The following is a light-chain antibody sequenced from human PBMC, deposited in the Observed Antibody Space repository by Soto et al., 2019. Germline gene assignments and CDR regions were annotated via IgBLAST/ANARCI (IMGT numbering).Light chain of an antibody. Sequence: QSVLTQPPSASGTPGQRVTISCSGSSSNIGSKTVNWYQQLPGTAPKLLIYSNNQRPSGVPDRFSGSKSGTSASLAISGLQSEEEADYYCAAGDDSLNGVVFGGGPQLTVL. CDR1: SSNIGSKT. CDR2: SNN. J-gene: IGLJ2*01. CDR3: AAGDDSLNGVV. V-gene: IGLV1-44*01.